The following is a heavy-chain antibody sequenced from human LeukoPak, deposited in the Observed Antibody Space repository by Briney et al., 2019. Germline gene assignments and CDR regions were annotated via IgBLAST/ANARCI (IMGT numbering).Heavy chain of an antibody. CDR3: ARAGLWDYYDSSGYHNGAFDI. CDR2: INPNSGGT. Sequence: ASVKVSCKASGYTFTGYYIHWVRQAPGQGLEWMGWINPNSGGTNYAQKFQGRVTMTRDTSINTASMELSRLRSDDTAVYYCARAGLWDYYDSSGYHNGAFDIWGQGTMVTVSS. V-gene: IGHV1-2*02. J-gene: IGHJ3*02. D-gene: IGHD3-22*01. CDR1: GYTFTGYY.